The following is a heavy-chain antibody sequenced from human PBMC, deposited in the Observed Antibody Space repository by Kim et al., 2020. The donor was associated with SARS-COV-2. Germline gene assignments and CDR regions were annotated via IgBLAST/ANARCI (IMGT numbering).Heavy chain of an antibody. CDR3: ARDPTDTYDILTGYYGYGMDV. V-gene: IGHV4-59*13. D-gene: IGHD3-9*01. CDR2: IYYSGST. CDR1: GGSISSYY. Sequence: SETLSLTCTVSGGSISSYYWSWIRQPPGKGLEWIGYIYYSGSTNYNPSLKSRVTISVDTSKNQFSLKLSSVTAADTAVYYCARDPTDTYDILTGYYGYGMDVGGQGTTVTVSS. J-gene: IGHJ6*02.